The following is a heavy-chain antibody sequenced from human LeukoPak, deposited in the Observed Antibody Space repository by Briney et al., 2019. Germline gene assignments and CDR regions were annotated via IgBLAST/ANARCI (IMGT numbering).Heavy chain of an antibody. CDR1: GFTFSSYW. J-gene: IGHJ4*02. V-gene: IGHV3-74*01. CDR3: ASRIAAAGTLDY. CDR2: INSDGSST. Sequence: PGGSLRLSCAASGFTFSSYWMHWVRQAPGKGLVWVSRINSDGSSTSYADSVKGRFTISRDNSKNTLYLQMNSLRAEDTAVYYCASRIAAAGTLDYWGQGTLVTVSS. D-gene: IGHD6-13*01.